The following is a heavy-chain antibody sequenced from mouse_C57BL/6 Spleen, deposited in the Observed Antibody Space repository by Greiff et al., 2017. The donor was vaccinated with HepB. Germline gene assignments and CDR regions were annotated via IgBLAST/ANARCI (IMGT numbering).Heavy chain of an antibody. CDR2: IRNKANGYTT. CDR1: GFTFTDYY. V-gene: IGHV7-3*01. J-gene: IGHJ4*01. CDR3: ARYVGPYYAMDY. Sequence: EVKLMESGGGLVQPGGSLSLSCAASGFTFTDYYMSWVRQPPGKALEWLGFIRNKANGYTTEYSASVKGRFTISRDNSQSILYLQMNALRAEDSATYYCARYVGPYYAMDYWGQGTSVTVSS.